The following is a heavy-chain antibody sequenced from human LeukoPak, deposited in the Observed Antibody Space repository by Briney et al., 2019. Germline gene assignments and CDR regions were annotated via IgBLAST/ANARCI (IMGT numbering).Heavy chain of an antibody. CDR2: IVVGSGNT. D-gene: IGHD3-3*01. CDR1: GFTFTSSA. Sequence: ASVKVSCKASGFTFTSSAVQWVRQARGQRLEWIGWIVVGSGNTNYAQKFQERVTITRDMSTSTAYMELSSLRSEDTAVYYCAATYYDFWSGYYPADYWGQGTLVTVSS. J-gene: IGHJ4*02. CDR3: AATYYDFWSGYYPADY. V-gene: IGHV1-58*01.